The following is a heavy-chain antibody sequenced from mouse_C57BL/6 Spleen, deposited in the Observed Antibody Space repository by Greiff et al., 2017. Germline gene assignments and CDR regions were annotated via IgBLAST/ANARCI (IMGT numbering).Heavy chain of an antibody. CDR1: GYAFSSYW. CDR3: AIGEGYYGSSDWYFDV. Sequence: VQLQQSGAELVKPGASVKISCKASGYAFSSYWMNWVKQRPGKGLEWIGQIYPGDGDTNYNGKFKGKATLTADKSSSTAYMQLSSLTSEDSAVDFCAIGEGYYGSSDWYFDVWGTGTTVTVSS. CDR2: IYPGDGDT. J-gene: IGHJ1*03. D-gene: IGHD1-1*01. V-gene: IGHV1-80*01.